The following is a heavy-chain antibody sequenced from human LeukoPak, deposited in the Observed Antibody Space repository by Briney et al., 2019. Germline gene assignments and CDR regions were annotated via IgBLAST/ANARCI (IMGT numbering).Heavy chain of an antibody. J-gene: IGHJ4*02. Sequence: NPSQTLSLTCTVSGGSISSGSYYWSWIRQPAGKGLEWIGRIYTSGSTNYNPSLKSRVTISVDTSKNRFSLKLSSVTAADTAVYYCARVGIAGYCSSTSCYSGDYWGQGTLVTVSS. CDR1: GGSISSGSYY. CDR2: IYTSGST. CDR3: ARVGIAGYCSSTSCYSGDY. D-gene: IGHD2-2*02. V-gene: IGHV4-61*02.